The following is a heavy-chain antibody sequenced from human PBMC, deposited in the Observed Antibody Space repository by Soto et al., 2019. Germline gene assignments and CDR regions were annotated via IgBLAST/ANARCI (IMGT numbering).Heavy chain of an antibody. CDR2: IIPIFGTA. Sequence: SVEVSCKASGGTFSSYAISCVRQAPGQGLEWMGGIIPIFGTANYAQKFQGRVTITADESTSTAYMELSSLRSEDTAVYYCARPYDFSSGDYYYGMDVWGQGTTVTVSS. CDR1: GGTFSSYA. CDR3: ARPYDFSSGDYYYGMDV. D-gene: IGHD3-3*01. V-gene: IGHV1-69*01. J-gene: IGHJ6*02.